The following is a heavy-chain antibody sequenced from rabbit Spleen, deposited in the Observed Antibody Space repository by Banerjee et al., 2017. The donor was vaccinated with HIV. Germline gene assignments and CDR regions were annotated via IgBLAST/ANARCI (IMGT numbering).Heavy chain of an antibody. CDR2: IYAGSNGTT. V-gene: IGHV1S40*01. CDR3: ARGIPYGFAGDTYPPYAMDL. D-gene: IGHD6-1*01. Sequence: QSLEASGGDLVKPGASLTLTCTASGFSFSSSDYLCWVRQAPGKGLECIACIYAGSNGTTYYASWAKGRFTISKTSSTTVTRQMTSLAAADTATYFCARGIPYGFAGDTYPPYAMDLWGPGTLVTVS. J-gene: IGHJ3*01. CDR1: GFSFSSSDY.